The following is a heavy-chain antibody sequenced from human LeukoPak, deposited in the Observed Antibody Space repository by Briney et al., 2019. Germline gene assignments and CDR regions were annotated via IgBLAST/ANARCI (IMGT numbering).Heavy chain of an antibody. J-gene: IGHJ4*02. CDR2: NYPGDSDT. D-gene: IGHD3-10*01. Sequence: GESLKTSRKGSGYSFTSYWIGWVRQIPGKGLEWMGINYPGDSDTRYSPPFQGQVTISADKSISTAYLQWSSLKASDTAMYYCARSRFGEPYIDYWGQGTLVTVSS. CDR1: GYSFTSYW. CDR3: ARSRFGEPYIDY. V-gene: IGHV5-51*01.